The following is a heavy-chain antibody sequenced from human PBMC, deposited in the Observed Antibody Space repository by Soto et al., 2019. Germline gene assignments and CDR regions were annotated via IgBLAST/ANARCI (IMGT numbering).Heavy chain of an antibody. CDR2: ISIYNGNT. V-gene: IGHV1-18*01. J-gene: IGHJ6*02. CDR3: ARGYLSVLPYNYYGLDV. Sequence: QVQLVQSGVEVKNPGASVRVSCKASGYPFTSYGISWVRQAPGQGLEWMGWISIYNGNTNYAREFQGRVTMTTDTSTSTAYMELRSLRSDDTAVYYCARGYLSVLPYNYYGLDVWGQGTTVIVSS. CDR1: GYPFTSYG. D-gene: IGHD1-1*01.